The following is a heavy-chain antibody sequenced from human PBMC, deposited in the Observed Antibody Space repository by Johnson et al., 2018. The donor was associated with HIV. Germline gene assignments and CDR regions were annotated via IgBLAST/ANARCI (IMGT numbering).Heavy chain of an antibody. V-gene: IGHV3-30*14. CDR2: ISYDGTSK. CDR1: GFAFSSYA. Sequence: QVQLVESGGGLVQPGGSLRLSCAASGFAFSSYAMHWVRQAPGKGLEWVAVISYDGTSKYQADSVKGRFTISRDNSKNTLYLQMNSLKAEDTAVYYCVNSGCQRCAFDIWGQGTMVTVSS. J-gene: IGHJ3*02. CDR3: VNSGCQRCAFDI. D-gene: IGHD6-19*01.